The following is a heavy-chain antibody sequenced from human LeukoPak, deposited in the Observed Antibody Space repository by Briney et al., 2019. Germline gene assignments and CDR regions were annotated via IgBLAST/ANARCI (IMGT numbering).Heavy chain of an antibody. Sequence: SETLSLTCTVSGGSISSYYWSWIRQPPGKGLEWIGYIYYSGSTNYNPSLKSRVTISVDTSKNQFSLKLSSVTAADTAVYYCARVSRQLASYFDYWGQGTLVTVSS. CDR1: GGSISSYY. D-gene: IGHD6-13*01. CDR2: IYYSGST. J-gene: IGHJ4*02. CDR3: ARVSRQLASYFDY. V-gene: IGHV4-59*12.